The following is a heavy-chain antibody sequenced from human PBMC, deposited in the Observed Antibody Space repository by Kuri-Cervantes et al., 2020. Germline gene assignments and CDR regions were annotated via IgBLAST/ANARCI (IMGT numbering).Heavy chain of an antibody. CDR1: GGTFSSYA. CDR3: ARDLVVAGTSYYFDY. V-gene: IGHV1-2*02. D-gene: IGHD6-19*01. J-gene: IGHJ4*02. Sequence: ASVKVSCKASGGTFSSYAISWVRQAPGQGLEWMGWINPNSGGTNYAQKFQGRVTMTRDTSISTAYMELSRLRSDDTAVYYCARDLVVAGTSYYFDYWGQGTLVTVSS. CDR2: INPNSGGT.